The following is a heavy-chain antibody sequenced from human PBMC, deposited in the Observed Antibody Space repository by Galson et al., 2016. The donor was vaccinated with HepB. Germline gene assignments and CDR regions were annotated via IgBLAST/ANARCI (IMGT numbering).Heavy chain of an antibody. Sequence: SVKVSCKASGGTFSSYVISWVRQAPGQGLEWMGDIIPSFGTTNYAQKFKGRVTITADESTSTAYMELSSLTSEDTAVYYCTIVATITFAFDIWGQGTMVTVSS. CDR2: IIPSFGTT. J-gene: IGHJ3*02. V-gene: IGHV1-69*13. D-gene: IGHD5-12*01. CDR3: TIVATITFAFDI. CDR1: GGTFSSYV.